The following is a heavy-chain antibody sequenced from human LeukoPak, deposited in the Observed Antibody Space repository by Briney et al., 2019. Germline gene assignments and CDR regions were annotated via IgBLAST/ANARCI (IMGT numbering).Heavy chain of an antibody. CDR1: GGSISSSSYY. CDR3: ARTDDAFHI. CDR2: IFYSGST. J-gene: IGHJ3*02. Sequence: SETLSLTFTVSGGSISSSSYYWGWIRQPPGKGLEWIGHIFYSGSTNYNPSLKSRVTISLVMSKNQISLKLSSVTTADTAMYYCARTDDAFHIWGHGTTVTVSS. D-gene: IGHD2-21*02. V-gene: IGHV4-61*05.